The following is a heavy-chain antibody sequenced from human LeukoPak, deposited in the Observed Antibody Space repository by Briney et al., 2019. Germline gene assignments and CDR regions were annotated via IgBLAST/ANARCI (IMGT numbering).Heavy chain of an antibody. D-gene: IGHD4-17*01. Sequence: TSGGSLRLSCAASGLTVSSNYMNWVRQAPGKGLEWVSSISSSSSYIYYADSVKGRFTISRDNAKNSLYLQMNSLRAEDTAVYYCARAWRKIAHDYGDYAGWGLFDYWGQGTLVTVSS. CDR2: ISSSSSYI. V-gene: IGHV3-21*01. CDR1: GLTVSSNY. J-gene: IGHJ4*02. CDR3: ARAWRKIAHDYGDYAGWGLFDY.